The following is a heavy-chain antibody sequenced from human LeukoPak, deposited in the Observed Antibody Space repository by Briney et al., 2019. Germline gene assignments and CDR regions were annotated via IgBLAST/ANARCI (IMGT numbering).Heavy chain of an antibody. Sequence: PSETLSLTCTVSGGSISSGSYYWRWIRQPAGKGLEWIGRIYTSGSTNYNPSLKSRVTISVGTSKNQFSLKLSSVTAADTAVYYCARGKGDVDLWGQGTLVTVSS. J-gene: IGHJ5*02. V-gene: IGHV4-61*02. D-gene: IGHD5-24*01. CDR1: GGSISSGSYY. CDR3: ARGKGDVDL. CDR2: IYTSGST.